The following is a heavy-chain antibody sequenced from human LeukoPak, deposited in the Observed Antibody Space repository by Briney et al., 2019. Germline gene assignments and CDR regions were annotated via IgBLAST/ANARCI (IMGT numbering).Heavy chain of an antibody. J-gene: IGHJ4*02. CDR3: ARELYPGIAAAQPLYYFDY. CDR1: GGSISSYY. V-gene: IGHV4-59*12. Sequence: SETLSLTCTVSGGSISSYYWSWIRQPPGKGLEWIGYIYYSGSTNYNPSLKSRVTMSVDTSKNQFSLKLSSVTAADTAVYYCARELYPGIAAAQPLYYFDYWGQGTLVTVSS. D-gene: IGHD6-13*01. CDR2: IYYSGST.